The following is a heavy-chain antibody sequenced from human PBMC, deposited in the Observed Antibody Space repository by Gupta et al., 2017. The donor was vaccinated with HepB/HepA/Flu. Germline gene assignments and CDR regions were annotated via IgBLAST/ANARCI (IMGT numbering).Heavy chain of an antibody. CDR1: GFTVSSNY. D-gene: IGHD1-26*01. J-gene: IGHJ6*02. Sequence: EVQLVESGGGLVQPGGSLRLSCAASGFTVSSNYMSWVRQAPGKGLEWVSVIYSGGSTYYADSVKGRFTISRDNSKNTLYLQMNSLRAEDTAVYYCACRHPTAHYYGMDVWGQGTTVTVSS. V-gene: IGHV3-66*01. CDR2: IYSGGST. CDR3: ACRHPTAHYYGMDV.